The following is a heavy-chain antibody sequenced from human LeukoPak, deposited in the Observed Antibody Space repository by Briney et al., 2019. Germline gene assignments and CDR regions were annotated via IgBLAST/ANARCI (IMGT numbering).Heavy chain of an antibody. CDR2: ISGSGGRT. Sequence: PGESLRLSCAASGFTFSSYAMSWVPQAPGKGLEWVSAISGSGGRTYYADSVKGRFTISRDNSKNTLYLQMNSLRAEDTAVYYCAKAGAMVRGSALTGDPWGQGTLVTVSS. CDR3: AKAGAMVRGSALTGDP. CDR1: GFTFSSYA. V-gene: IGHV3-23*01. J-gene: IGHJ5*02. D-gene: IGHD3-10*01.